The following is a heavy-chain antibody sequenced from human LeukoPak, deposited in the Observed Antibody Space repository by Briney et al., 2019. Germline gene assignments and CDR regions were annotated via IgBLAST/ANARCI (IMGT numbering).Heavy chain of an antibody. V-gene: IGHV4-39*01. CDR2: IYYSGSA. CDR3: ARHVAATYYMDV. D-gene: IGHD6-13*01. J-gene: IGHJ6*03. Sequence: PSETLSLTCTVSGGSISSSTYYWGWIRQPAGKGLEWIGSIYYSGSAYYNPSLKSRVTISVDTSKNQFSLRLSSVTAADTAVYHCARHVAATYYMDVWGRGTTVTVSS. CDR1: GGSISSSTYY.